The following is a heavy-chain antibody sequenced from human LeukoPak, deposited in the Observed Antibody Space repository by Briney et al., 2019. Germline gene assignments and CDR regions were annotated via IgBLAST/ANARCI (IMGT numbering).Heavy chain of an antibody. CDR3: AREMGKAFGV. D-gene: IGHD7-27*01. V-gene: IGHV4-59*01. J-gene: IGHJ3*01. Sequence: KSSETLSLTCSISAGSISTYYWSWIRQPPGKGLEWIGSINYSEDTDFNPSLKSRVTFSIDTSNNHFSLKLTSVTAADSAVYYCAREMGKAFGVWGHGTMVTVSS. CDR1: AGSISTYY. CDR2: INYSEDT.